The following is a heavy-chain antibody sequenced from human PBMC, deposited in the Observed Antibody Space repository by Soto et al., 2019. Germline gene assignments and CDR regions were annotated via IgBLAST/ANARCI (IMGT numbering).Heavy chain of an antibody. CDR3: AREGLQLLWFGEPAVSGMDV. Sequence: ASVKVSCKASGYTFTSYDINWVRQATGQGLEWMGWMNPNSGNTGYAQKFQGRVTMTRNTSISTAYMELSSLRSEDTAVYYCAREGLQLLWFGEPAVSGMDVCREGATVRVSS. CDR1: GYTFTSYD. V-gene: IGHV1-8*01. CDR2: MNPNSGNT. D-gene: IGHD3-10*01. J-gene: IGHJ6*01.